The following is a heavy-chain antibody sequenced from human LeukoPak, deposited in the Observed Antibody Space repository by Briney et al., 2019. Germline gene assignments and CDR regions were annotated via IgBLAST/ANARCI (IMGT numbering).Heavy chain of an antibody. J-gene: IGHJ5*02. CDR1: DDSISDYY. V-gene: IGHV4-59*01. D-gene: IGHD3-10*01. Sequence: SETLSLTCTVSDDSISDYYRGWIRQPPGKGLEWIGYFHNSGTSTYNPSLKSRVTISADTSKNQFSLKLNSLTTADTAVYYCARDVDAYYYGSGSSQMGFDPWGQGTLVTVSS. CDR3: ARDVDAYYYGSGSSQMGFDP. CDR2: FHNSGTS.